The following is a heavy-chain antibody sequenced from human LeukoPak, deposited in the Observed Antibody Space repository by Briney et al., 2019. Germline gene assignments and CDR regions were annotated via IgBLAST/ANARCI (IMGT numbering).Heavy chain of an antibody. CDR1: GGPFSGYY. D-gene: IGHD2-2*01. CDR2: INHSGST. J-gene: IGHJ5*02. Sequence: SETLSLTCAVYGGPFSGYYWSWIRQPPGKGLEWIGEINHSGSTNYNPSLKSRVTISVDTSKNQFSLKLSSVTAADTAVYYCARGKDSSTTWRFDPWGQGTLVTVSS. CDR3: ARGKDSSTTWRFDP. V-gene: IGHV4-34*01.